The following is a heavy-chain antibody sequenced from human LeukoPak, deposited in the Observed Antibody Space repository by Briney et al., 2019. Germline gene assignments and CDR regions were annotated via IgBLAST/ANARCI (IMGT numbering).Heavy chain of an antibody. CDR2: IYHSGST. CDR3: AREKGYCSGGSCIGVYFDY. D-gene: IGHD2-15*01. Sequence: SETLSLTCAVSGGSISSGGYSWSWIRQPPGKGLEWIGYIYHSGSTYYNPSLKSRVTISVDRSKNQFSLKLSSVTAADTAVYYCAREKGYCSGGSCIGVYFDYWGQGTLVIVSS. V-gene: IGHV4-30-2*01. J-gene: IGHJ4*02. CDR1: GGSISSGGYS.